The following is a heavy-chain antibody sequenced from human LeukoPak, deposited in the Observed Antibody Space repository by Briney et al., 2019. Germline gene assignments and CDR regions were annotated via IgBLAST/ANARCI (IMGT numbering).Heavy chain of an antibody. CDR2: ISSSGSTI. CDR3: ARGGYSNFHFDY. Sequence: GGSLRLSCAASGFTFSHFYMTWIRQAPGKGLEWLSYISSSGSTIYYEDSVKGRFTISRDNAKNSLYLQMNSLRAEDTAVYYCARGGYSNFHFDYWGQGTLVTVSS. J-gene: IGHJ4*02. D-gene: IGHD4-11*01. V-gene: IGHV3-11*04. CDR1: GFTFSHFY.